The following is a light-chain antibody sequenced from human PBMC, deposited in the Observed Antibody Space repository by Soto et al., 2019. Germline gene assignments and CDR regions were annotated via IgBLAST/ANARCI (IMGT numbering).Light chain of an antibody. J-gene: IGKJ3*01. CDR3: QQYFNWPLTWT. CDR1: QSIRTN. CDR2: GAS. Sequence: EIVLTKSPATLSVSAGGTVTLSCRASQSIRTNVAWYQQIPGQAPRLLVYGASTRATGVPARFSGSGSGIEFTLTISSLQSEDSAFYYCQQYFNWPLTWTFGPGTKVQIK. V-gene: IGKV3-15*01.